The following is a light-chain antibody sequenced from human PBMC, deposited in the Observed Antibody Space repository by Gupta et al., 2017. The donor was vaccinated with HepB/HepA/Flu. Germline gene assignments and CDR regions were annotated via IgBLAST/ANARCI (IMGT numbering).Light chain of an antibody. Sequence: EIVLTQSPGTLSLSPGARATLSCKANQNVVTNFLAWYQQRPGQAPSRLIYGASKRATGIPDRFSGSGCATDFTLTSTGQEHEDSAVYYWQQYGTPTVFGRGTKVEIK. J-gene: IGKJ4*01. CDR1: QNVVTNF. CDR3: QQYGTPTV. V-gene: IGKV3-20*01. CDR2: GAS.